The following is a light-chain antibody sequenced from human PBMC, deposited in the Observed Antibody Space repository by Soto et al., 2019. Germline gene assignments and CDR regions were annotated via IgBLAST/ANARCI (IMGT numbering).Light chain of an antibody. Sequence: QSVLTQSPSVSGDPGQRVTISCTGSSSNTGTNYDVHWYQQLPGTAPKLLIYGNSNRPSGVPDRFSGSKSGTSASLAITGLQAEDEADYYCQSYDSRLRVFGGGTKLTVL. V-gene: IGLV1-40*01. CDR2: GNS. CDR1: SSNTGTNYD. J-gene: IGLJ2*01. CDR3: QSYDSRLRV.